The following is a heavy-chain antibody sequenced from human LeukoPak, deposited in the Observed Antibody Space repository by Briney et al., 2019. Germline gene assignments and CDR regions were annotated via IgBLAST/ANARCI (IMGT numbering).Heavy chain of an antibody. Sequence: PSETLSLTCTVSGGSISSSSYYWGWIRQPPGKGLEWIGSIYHSGSTYYNPSLKSRVTISVDTSKNQFSLKLSSVTAADMAVYYCTRHQWWLAPRNFDYWGQGTLVTVSS. J-gene: IGHJ4*02. CDR1: GGSISSSSYY. CDR2: IYHSGST. D-gene: IGHD2-8*01. V-gene: IGHV4-39*01. CDR3: TRHQWWLAPRNFDY.